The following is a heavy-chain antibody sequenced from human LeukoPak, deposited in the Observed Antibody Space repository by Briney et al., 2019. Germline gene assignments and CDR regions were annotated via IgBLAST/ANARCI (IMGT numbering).Heavy chain of an antibody. V-gene: IGHV5-51*01. J-gene: IGHJ5*02. CDR3: ARARDPGYCSGGSCYYNWFDP. Sequence: GESLKISCKGSGYSFTSYWIGWVRQMPGKGLEWMGIIYPGDSDTRYSPSFQGQVTISADKSISTAYLQWSSLKTSDTAMYYCARARDPGYCSGGSCYYNWFDPWGQGTLVTVSS. CDR1: GYSFTSYW. D-gene: IGHD2-15*01. CDR2: IYPGDSDT.